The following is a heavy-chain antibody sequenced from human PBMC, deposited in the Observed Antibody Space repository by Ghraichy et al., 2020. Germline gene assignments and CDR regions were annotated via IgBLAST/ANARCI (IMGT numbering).Heavy chain of an antibody. Sequence: GESLNISCAASGFTFSSYAMSWVRQAPGKGLEWVSAISGSGGSTYYADSVKGRFTISRDNSKNTLYLQMNSLRAEDTAVYYCAKEALLRTMIVAGEPGYYFDYWGQGTLVTVSS. J-gene: IGHJ4*02. CDR2: ISGSGGST. V-gene: IGHV3-23*01. CDR3: AKEALLRTMIVAGEPGYYFDY. D-gene: IGHD3-22*01. CDR1: GFTFSSYA.